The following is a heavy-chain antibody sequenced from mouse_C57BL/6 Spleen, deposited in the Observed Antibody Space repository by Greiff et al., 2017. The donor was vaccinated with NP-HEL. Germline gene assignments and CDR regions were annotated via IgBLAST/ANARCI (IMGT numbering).Heavy chain of an antibody. CDR3: ATSGGYSNSFFDY. V-gene: IGHV1-61*01. Sequence: QVQLKQPGAELVRPGSSVKLSCKASGYTFTSYWMDWVKQRPGQGLEWIGNIYPSDSETHYNQKFKDKATLTVDKSSSTAYMQLSSLTSEDSAVYYCATSGGYSNSFFDYWGQGTTLTVSS. J-gene: IGHJ2*01. CDR2: IYPSDSET. CDR1: GYTFTSYW. D-gene: IGHD2-5*01.